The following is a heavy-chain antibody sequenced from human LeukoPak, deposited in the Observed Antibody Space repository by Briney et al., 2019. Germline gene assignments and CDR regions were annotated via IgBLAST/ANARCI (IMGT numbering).Heavy chain of an antibody. V-gene: IGHV4-30-4*08. D-gene: IGHD3-22*01. CDR3: AREGSSGYYLYYYYMDV. J-gene: IGHJ6*03. CDR2: IYYSAST. CDR1: GGSISSGDYY. Sequence: PSQTLSLTCTVSGGSISSGDYYWSWIRQPPGKGLEWIVYIYYSASTYYTPSLNTPVTISVDTSKNQFSLKLSSVTAADTAVYYCAREGSSGYYLYYYYMDVRGKGTTVTVSS.